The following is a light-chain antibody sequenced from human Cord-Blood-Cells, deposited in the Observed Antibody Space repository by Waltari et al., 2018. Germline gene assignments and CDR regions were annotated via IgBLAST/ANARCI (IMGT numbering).Light chain of an antibody. Sequence: QSALTQPPSASGSPGQSVTISCSGPSSAVGGYNYVSWYQHHPGKAPKLMIYEVSKRPSGVPDRFSGSKSGNTASLTVSGLQAEDEADYYCSSYAGSNNYVFGTGTKVTVL. CDR2: EVS. CDR3: SSYAGSNNYV. V-gene: IGLV2-8*01. J-gene: IGLJ1*01. CDR1: SSAVGGYNY.